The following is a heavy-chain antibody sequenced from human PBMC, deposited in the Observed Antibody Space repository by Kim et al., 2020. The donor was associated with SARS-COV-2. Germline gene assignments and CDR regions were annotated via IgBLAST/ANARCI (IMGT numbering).Heavy chain of an antibody. CDR3: ARDQDHSLYFDY. J-gene: IGHJ4*02. D-gene: IGHD4-4*01. V-gene: IGHV7-4-1*01. CDR1: GYTFSGYA. Sequence: ASVKISCKTSGYTFSGYALSWVRQAPGQGLEWLGWIDTNTGNPVNAKGFTGRFVFSWDTSVNTAYLQISSLKAADTVIYYCARDQDHSLYFDYWGQGTLV. CDR2: IDTNTGNP.